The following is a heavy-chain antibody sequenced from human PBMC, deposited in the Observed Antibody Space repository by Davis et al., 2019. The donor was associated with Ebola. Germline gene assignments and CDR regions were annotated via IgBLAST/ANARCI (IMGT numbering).Heavy chain of an antibody. CDR2: IYTSGST. V-gene: IGHV4-4*07. Sequence: MPSETLSLTCTVSGGSISSYYWSWIRQPAGKGLEWIWRIYTSGSTNYNPSLTSRVTMSVDTSTNQFSLKLSSVTAADTAVYYCARTDYGDFTGGYYFDYRGQGTLVTVSS. J-gene: IGHJ4*02. CDR3: ARTDYGDFTGGYYFDY. D-gene: IGHD4-17*01. CDR1: GGSISSYY.